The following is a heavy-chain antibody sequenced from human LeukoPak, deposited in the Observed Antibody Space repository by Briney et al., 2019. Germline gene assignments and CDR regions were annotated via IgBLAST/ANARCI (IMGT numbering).Heavy chain of an antibody. D-gene: IGHD3-22*01. CDR3: AKDGLYYDGSEHVYGFDS. J-gene: IGHJ4*02. CDR1: GFTFSRSA. V-gene: IGHV3-23*01. CDR2: IIQSCGAT. Sequence: LSCAASGFTFSRSAMTWVRQGPGTGLEFVASIIQSCGATYYADSVKGRFTISRDNSKNTLYLQMNSLRAEDAALYYCAKDGLYYDGSEHVYGFDSWGQGTLAIVTA.